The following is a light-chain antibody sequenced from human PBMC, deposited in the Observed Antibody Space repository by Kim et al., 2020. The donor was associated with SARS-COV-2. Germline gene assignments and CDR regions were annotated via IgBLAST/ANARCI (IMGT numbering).Light chain of an antibody. CDR2: DTS. CDR1: QSVGSS. V-gene: IGKV3-20*01. Sequence: EVVLTQSPDTLSLSPSDRAILSCKASQSVGSSLAWYRQKTGQAPKLLIFDTSTRATGISDRFVGSGSGTGFTLTINRLEPEDFAVYYCQQYRSSPVTFGDGTRVEI. J-gene: IGKJ4*01. CDR3: QQYRSSPVT.